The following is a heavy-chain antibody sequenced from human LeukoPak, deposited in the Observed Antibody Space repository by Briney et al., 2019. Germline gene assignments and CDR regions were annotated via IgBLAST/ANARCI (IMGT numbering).Heavy chain of an antibody. CDR3: ARESIAAAGTTDY. V-gene: IGHV3-53*01. J-gene: IGHJ4*02. CDR2: IYSGGST. D-gene: IGHD6-13*01. CDR1: GVTVSSNY. Sequence: GGSLRLSCAASGVTVSSNYMSWDRQAPGKGLEWVSVIYSGGSTYYADSVKGRFTISRDNSKNTLYLQMNSLRAEDTAVYYCARESIAAAGTTDYWGQGTLVTVSS.